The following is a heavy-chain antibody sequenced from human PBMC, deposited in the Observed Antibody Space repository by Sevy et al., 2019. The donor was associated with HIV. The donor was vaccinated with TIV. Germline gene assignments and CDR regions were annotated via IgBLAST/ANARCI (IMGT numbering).Heavy chain of an antibody. CDR2: IYSGGST. D-gene: IGHD2-15*01. CDR1: GFTVSSNY. CDR3: ARVNCSGGSCYYYYGMDV. V-gene: IGHV3-53*01. Sequence: GGSLRLSCAASGFTVSSNYMSWVRQAPGKGLEWVSVIYSGGSTYYAASVKGRFTIARDNSKNTLYLQMNSVRAEDTAVYYCARVNCSGGSCYYYYGMDVWGKGTTVTVSS. J-gene: IGHJ6*04.